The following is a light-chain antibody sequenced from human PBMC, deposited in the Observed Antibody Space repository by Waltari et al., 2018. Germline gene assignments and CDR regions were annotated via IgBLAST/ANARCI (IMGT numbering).Light chain of an antibody. CDR3: QNHERLPAT. J-gene: IGKJ1*01. Sequence: VLTQSPGTLSLSPGETATLSCRASQSISKYLVWYHQRPGHAPRLLIYAASTRATGVPDRFSGSGYGTDFTLTISRLEPEDFAVYYCQNHERLPATFGQGTKVEIK. CDR1: QSISKY. V-gene: IGKV3-20*01. CDR2: AAS.